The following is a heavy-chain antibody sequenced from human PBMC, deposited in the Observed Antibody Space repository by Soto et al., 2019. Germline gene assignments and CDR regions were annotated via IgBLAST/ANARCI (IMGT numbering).Heavy chain of an antibody. CDR3: TRANWYSEY. V-gene: IGHV4-59*11. J-gene: IGHJ4*02. Sequence: QVQLQESGPGLVKPSETLSLTCTVSGGSISNHYWSWLRQPPGKGLEWIGYIYYNGNTNYNPSLKGRVTMSVDTSKNQISLKLSSVTAADTAVYYCTRANWYSEYWGQGTLVTVSS. D-gene: IGHD7-27*01. CDR1: GGSISNHY. CDR2: IYYNGNT.